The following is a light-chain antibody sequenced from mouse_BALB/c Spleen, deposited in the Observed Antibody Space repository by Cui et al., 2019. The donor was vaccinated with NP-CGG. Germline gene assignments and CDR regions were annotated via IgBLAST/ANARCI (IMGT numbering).Light chain of an antibody. CDR1: TGAVTTNNF. CDR2: GTN. Sequence: QAIVAHEPAPTTSPGETVTLTCRSSTGAVTTNNFANWVQEKPDHLFTGLIGGTNNRAPGVPARFSGSLIGDKAALTITGAQTEDEAIYFCALWYNNHWVFGGGTKLTVL. J-gene: IGLJ1*01. V-gene: IGLV1*01. CDR3: ALWYNNHWV.